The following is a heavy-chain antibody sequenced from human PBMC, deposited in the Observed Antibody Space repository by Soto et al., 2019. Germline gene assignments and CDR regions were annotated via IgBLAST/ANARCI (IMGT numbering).Heavy chain of an antibody. J-gene: IGHJ5*02. CDR1: GDSISNNSAA. CDR2: TYHRSKWYN. CDR3: ARDQAATYYVWGSYRTLNWFDP. V-gene: IGHV6-1*01. Sequence: PSQTLSLTCAISGDSISNNSAAWNWIRQSPSIGREWLGRTYHRSKWYNDYAVSVKRRITINPETSKNQLCLQLNSVTPEDTAVYYCARDQAATYYVWGSYRTLNWFDPWGQGTLVNVSS. D-gene: IGHD3-16*02.